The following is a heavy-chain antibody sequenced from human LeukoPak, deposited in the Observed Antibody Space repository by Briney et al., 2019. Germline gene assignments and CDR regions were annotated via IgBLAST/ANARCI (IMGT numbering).Heavy chain of an antibody. Sequence: ASVKVSCKVSGYTLTELSMHWVRQAPGKGLGWMGGFDPEDGETIYAQKFQGRVTMTEDTSTDTAYMELSSLRSEDTAVYYCATAKSYSSSWYRAFDIWGQGTMVTVSS. CDR1: GYTLTELS. CDR3: ATAKSYSSSWYRAFDI. CDR2: FDPEDGET. D-gene: IGHD6-13*01. J-gene: IGHJ3*02. V-gene: IGHV1-24*01.